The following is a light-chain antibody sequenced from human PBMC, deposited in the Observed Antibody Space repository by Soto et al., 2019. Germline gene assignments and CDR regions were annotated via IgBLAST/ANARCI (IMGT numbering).Light chain of an antibody. J-gene: IGLJ2*01. V-gene: IGLV1-40*01. Sequence: QSALTQPPSVSGAPGQRVTISCTGTSSNIGAGYDVHWYQQLPGTAPKVLIYGNTNRPSGVPDRFSGSKSGTSASLAITGLQAEDEADYYCQSYDSSLSGMVFGGGTKVTVL. CDR3: QSYDSSLSGMV. CDR1: SSNIGAGYD. CDR2: GNT.